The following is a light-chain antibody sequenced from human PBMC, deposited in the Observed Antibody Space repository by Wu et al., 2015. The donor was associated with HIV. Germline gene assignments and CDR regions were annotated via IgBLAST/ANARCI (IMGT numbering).Light chain of an antibody. V-gene: IGKV3-15*01. J-gene: IGKJ1*01. CDR1: QNVRNN. CDR2: GAS. Sequence: EIVMTQSPATLSVSPGERATLFCRASQNVRNNLAWYQQKRGQAPRLLIYGASTRATGIPARFSGGGSGTEFTLTITNLGSEDFAFYYCQQYNVWPRTFGPGTRVDI. CDR3: QQYNVWPRT.